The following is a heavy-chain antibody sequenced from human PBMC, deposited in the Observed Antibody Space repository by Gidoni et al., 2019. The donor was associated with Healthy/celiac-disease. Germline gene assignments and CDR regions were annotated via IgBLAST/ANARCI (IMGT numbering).Heavy chain of an antibody. D-gene: IGHD3-22*01. V-gene: IGHV5-51*03. CDR3: ARPTGYDSSGYSFQH. CDR1: GYSFTSYW. Sequence: EVQLVQSGAEVKKPGESLKISCKGSGYSFTSYWIGWVRQMPGKGLEWMGIIYPGDSDTRYSPSVQGQVTISADKSISTAYLQWSSLKASDTAMYYCARPTGYDSSGYSFQHWGQGTLVTVSS. CDR2: IYPGDSDT. J-gene: IGHJ1*01.